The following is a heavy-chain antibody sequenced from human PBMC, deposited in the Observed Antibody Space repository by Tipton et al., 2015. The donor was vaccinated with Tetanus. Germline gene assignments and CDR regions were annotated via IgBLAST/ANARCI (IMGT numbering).Heavy chain of an antibody. CDR2: INRDGSDK. D-gene: IGHD3/OR15-3a*01. V-gene: IGHV3-7*01. CDR3: ARDRGEDWTNFYYMDV. CDR1: GFIFNNYW. Sequence: GSLRLSCSASGFIFNNYWMSWVRQAPGKGLEWAANINRDGSDKYYVDSVKGRFTISRDEAKNSLYLQMSSLGVGDTAVYYCARDRGEDWTNFYYMDVWGKGATVTVSS. J-gene: IGHJ6*03.